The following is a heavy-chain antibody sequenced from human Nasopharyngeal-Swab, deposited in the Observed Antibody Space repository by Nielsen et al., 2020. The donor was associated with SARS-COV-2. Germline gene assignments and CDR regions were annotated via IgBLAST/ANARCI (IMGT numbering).Heavy chain of an antibody. CDR2: IYTIGST. V-gene: IGHV4-61*02. CDR3: ARDYGLRYFDWLRDGFDP. CDR1: GGSISSGSYY. Sequence: SETLSLTCTVSGGSISSGSYYWSWIRQPAGKGLEWIGRIYTIGSTNYNPSLKSRVTISVDTSKNQFSLKLSSVTAADTAVYYCARDYGLRYFDWLRDGFDPWGQGTLVTVSS. J-gene: IGHJ5*02. D-gene: IGHD3-9*01.